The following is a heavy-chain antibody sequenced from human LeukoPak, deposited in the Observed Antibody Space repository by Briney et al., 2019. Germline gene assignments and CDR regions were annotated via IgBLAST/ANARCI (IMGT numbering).Heavy chain of an antibody. CDR3: ARVDLRAAYFDY. V-gene: IGHV4-4*07. J-gene: IGHJ4*02. CDR1: GASISIYY. D-gene: IGHD2-15*01. Sequence: PSETLSLTCTVSGASISIYYWSWIRQPAGKGLEWIGRIYTSGSTGYNPSLKSRVTMSVDTSKNQFSLKLSSVTAADTAVYYCARVDLRAAYFDYWGQGTLVTVSS. CDR2: IYTSGST.